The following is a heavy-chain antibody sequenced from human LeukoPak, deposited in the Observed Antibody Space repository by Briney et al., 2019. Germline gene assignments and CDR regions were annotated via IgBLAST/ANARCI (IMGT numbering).Heavy chain of an antibody. CDR2: IKQDGSEK. D-gene: IGHD2-2*01. V-gene: IGHV3-7*01. CDR1: GFTFSSYW. Sequence: GGSLRLSCAASGFTFSSYWMSWVRQAPGKGLEWVANIKQDGSEKYYVDSVKGRFTISRDNAKNSLYLQMNSLRAEDTAVYYCARGRGVVVQAAFPYYFDYGAKEPLVTVSS. CDR3: ARGRGVVVQAAFPYYFDY. J-gene: IGHJ4*01.